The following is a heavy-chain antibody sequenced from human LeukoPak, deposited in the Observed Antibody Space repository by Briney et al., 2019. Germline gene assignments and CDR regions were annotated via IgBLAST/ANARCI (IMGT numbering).Heavy chain of an antibody. CDR2: ISSRSTTI. Sequence: PGGSLRLSCAVSGFTFSTYSMNWVRQAPGQGLEWISYISSRSTTIYYADSVKGRFTISRDNAKNSLYLQMNSLRAEDTAVYYCAREGGGQSGFDYWGQGTLVTVSS. D-gene: IGHD1-26*01. CDR1: GFTFSTYS. V-gene: IGHV3-48*01. CDR3: AREGGGQSGFDY. J-gene: IGHJ4*02.